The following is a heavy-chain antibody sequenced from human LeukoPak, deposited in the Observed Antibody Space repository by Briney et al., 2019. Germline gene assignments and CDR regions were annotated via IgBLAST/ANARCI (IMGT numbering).Heavy chain of an antibody. CDR2: IIPIFGTA. D-gene: IGHD2-15*01. CDR1: GGTFSGYA. Sequence: GASVKVSCKASGGTFSGYAISWVRQAPGQGLEWMGGIIPIFGTANYAQKFQGRVTMTRNTSISTAYMELSSLRSEDTAVYYCARPRLGGQNGRFDYWGQGTLVTVSS. J-gene: IGHJ4*02. V-gene: IGHV1-69*05. CDR3: ARPRLGGQNGRFDY.